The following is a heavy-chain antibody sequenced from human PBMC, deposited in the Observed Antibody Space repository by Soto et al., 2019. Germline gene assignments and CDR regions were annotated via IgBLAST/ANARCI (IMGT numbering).Heavy chain of an antibody. Sequence: QVQLVQSGAEVKKPGASVKVSCKASGYTFTSYDINWVRQATGQGLEWMGWMNPNSGNTGYAQKFQGRVTMTRNTSISTAYMELSSLRSEDTAVHYCASTYNYMGANPDWYFDLWGRGTLVTVSS. CDR3: ASTYNYMGANPDWYFDL. V-gene: IGHV1-8*01. CDR2: MNPNSGNT. D-gene: IGHD1-26*01. CDR1: GYTFTSYD. J-gene: IGHJ2*01.